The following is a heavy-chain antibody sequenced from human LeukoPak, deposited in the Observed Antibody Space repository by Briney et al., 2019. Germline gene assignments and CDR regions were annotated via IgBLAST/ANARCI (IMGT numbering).Heavy chain of an antibody. J-gene: IGHJ4*02. V-gene: IGHV3-30*18. CDR2: ISYDGSNK. D-gene: IGHD3-10*01. CDR3: AKDLYYYGSGSLYSFDY. Sequence: GGSLRLSCAHSGCTFSSYGMHWVRQAPGRGLEWVAVISYDGSNKYYADSVKGRFTISRDNSKNTVYLQMNSLRAEDTAVYYCAKDLYYYGSGSLYSFDYWGQGTLVTVSS. CDR1: GCTFSSYG.